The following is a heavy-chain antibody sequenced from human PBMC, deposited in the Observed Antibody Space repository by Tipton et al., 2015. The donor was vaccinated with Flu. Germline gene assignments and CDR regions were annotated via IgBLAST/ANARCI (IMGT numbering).Heavy chain of an antibody. CDR3: ARGPEQWLVNPHYFDY. D-gene: IGHD6-19*01. V-gene: IGHV4-38-2*02. Sequence: TLSLTCTVSGYSISSGYYWGWIRQPPGKGLEWIGSIYHSGSTYYNPSLKSRVTISVDTSKNQFSLKLSSVTAADTAVYYCARGPEQWLVNPHYFDYWGQGTLGTVSS. CDR2: IYHSGST. J-gene: IGHJ4*02. CDR1: GYSISSGYY.